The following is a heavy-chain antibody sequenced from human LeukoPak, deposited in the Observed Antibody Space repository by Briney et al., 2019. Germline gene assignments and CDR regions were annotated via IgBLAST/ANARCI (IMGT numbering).Heavy chain of an antibody. D-gene: IGHD2-15*01. V-gene: IGHV3-48*01. Sequence: GGFLRLSCAASGFTFSSYSMNWVRQAPGKGLEWVSYISSSSSTIYYADSVKGRFTISRDNAKNSLYLQMNSLRAEDTAVYYCARDQRGYCSGGSPCAFDIWGQGTMVTASS. J-gene: IGHJ3*02. CDR1: GFTFSSYS. CDR3: ARDQRGYCSGGSPCAFDI. CDR2: ISSSSSTI.